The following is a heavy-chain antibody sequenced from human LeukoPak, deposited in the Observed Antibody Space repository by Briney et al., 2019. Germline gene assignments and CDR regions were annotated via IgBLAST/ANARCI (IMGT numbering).Heavy chain of an antibody. J-gene: IGHJ5*02. CDR3: ARIQYDFWSGYTNWFDP. CDR1: GGSFSGYY. Sequence: PSETLSLTCAVYGGSFSGYYWSWIRQPPGKGLEWIGEINHSVSTTYNPPIKSRFTISVDTYKTQFSLTLSSGTAADTAVYYCARIQYDFWSGYTNWFDPWGQGTLVTVSS. D-gene: IGHD3-3*01. V-gene: IGHV4-34*01. CDR2: INHSVST.